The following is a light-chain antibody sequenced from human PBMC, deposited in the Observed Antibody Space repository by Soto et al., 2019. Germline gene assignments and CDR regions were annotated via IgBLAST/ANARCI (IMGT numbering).Light chain of an antibody. J-gene: IGLJ1*01. CDR1: SSDIGGYNY. V-gene: IGLV2-14*01. CDR2: EVT. Sequence: QSVLTQPASVSGSPGQSITISCTGTSSDIGGYNYVSWYQQHPGKAPKVMIYEVTNRPSGVSNHFSGSKSGNTASLPISGLQAEDEADYYCSSYTSSSTQVFGTGTKVTVL. CDR3: SSYTSSSTQV.